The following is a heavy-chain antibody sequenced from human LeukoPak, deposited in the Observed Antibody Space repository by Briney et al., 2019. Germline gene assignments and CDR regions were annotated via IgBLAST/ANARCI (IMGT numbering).Heavy chain of an antibody. CDR1: GGSISSYY. V-gene: IGHV4-59*01. Sequence: KPSATLSLTCAVSGGSISSYYWSWIRQPPGKGLEWIGYIYYSGSTNYNPSLKSRVTISLDTSKNQFSLKLSSVTAADTAVYYCASRSGYYWGFDYWGQGTLVTVSS. CDR3: ASRSGYYWGFDY. CDR2: IYYSGST. J-gene: IGHJ4*02. D-gene: IGHD3-3*01.